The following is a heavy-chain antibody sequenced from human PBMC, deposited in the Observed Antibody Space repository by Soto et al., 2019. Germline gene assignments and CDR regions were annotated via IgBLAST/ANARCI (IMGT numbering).Heavy chain of an antibody. CDR2: VSLTGDRT. D-gene: IGHD2-8*01. V-gene: IGHV3-23*01. CDR1: GFSFSSYE. J-gene: IGHJ4*02. Sequence: XGFLRLSCVASGFSFSSYEMSWVRQAAGKGLEWVSRVSLTGDRTNYAGSVKGRFTVSRDNFKNTLYLEMDSLRPEDTAIYYCARGGGYCTPTSCAIDSWGRGTPVTVSS. CDR3: ARGGGYCTPTSCAIDS.